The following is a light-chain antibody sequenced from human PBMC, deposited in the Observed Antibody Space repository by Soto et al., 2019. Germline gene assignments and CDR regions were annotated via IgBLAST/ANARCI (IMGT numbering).Light chain of an antibody. Sequence: QSALTQPASVSDSPGQSITISCIGTSSDIGGFIHVSWHQQHPGKAPKLIIYDVNNRPAGVSNRFSGSKTGNTAPLIISGLQAEDEADYYCSSFTSSSSYVFGSGTKVTVL. CDR1: SSDIGGFIH. J-gene: IGLJ1*01. CDR3: SSFTSSSSYV. V-gene: IGLV2-14*01. CDR2: DVN.